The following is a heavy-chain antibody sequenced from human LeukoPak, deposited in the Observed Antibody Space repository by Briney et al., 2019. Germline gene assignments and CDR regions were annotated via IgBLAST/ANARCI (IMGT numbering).Heavy chain of an antibody. V-gene: IGHV3-49*03. CDR3: TRGASPDILTGDY. Sequence: GGSLRLSCTSSTFTFGDYAINWIRQAPGKGLEWVGYIRRKVYGGTPEYAASVKGRFTISRDDSKSIAYLQMNSLKTEDTAVYYCTRGASPDILTGDYWGQGTLVTVSS. CDR1: TFTFGDYA. J-gene: IGHJ4*02. D-gene: IGHD3-9*01. CDR2: IRRKVYGGTP.